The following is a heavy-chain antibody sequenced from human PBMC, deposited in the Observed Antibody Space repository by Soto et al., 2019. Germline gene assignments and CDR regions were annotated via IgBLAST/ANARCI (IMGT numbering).Heavy chain of an antibody. J-gene: IGHJ3*02. CDR2: ISYDGSNK. V-gene: IGHV3-30*04. CDR3: ARDLLIAVAGDAFDI. CDR1: GFTFSSYA. Sequence: GGSLRLSCAASGFTFSSYAMHWVRQAPGKGLEWVAVISYDGSNKYYADSVKGRFTISRDNSKNTLYLQMNSLRAEDTAVYYCARDLLIAVAGDAFDIWGQGTMVTVSS. D-gene: IGHD6-19*01.